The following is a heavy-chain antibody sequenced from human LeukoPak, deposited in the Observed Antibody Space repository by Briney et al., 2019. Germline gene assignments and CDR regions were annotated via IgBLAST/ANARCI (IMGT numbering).Heavy chain of an antibody. CDR1: GVSISAYH. CDR2: IYANGIT. Sequence: SETLSLTCTVSGVSISAYHWTWIRQPAGKRLEWIGRIYANGITSYNPSLESRLTISLDTSKNQLSLRLSSVTAADTALYYCAKKDGDFWGQGPLVTVSS. J-gene: IGHJ4*02. V-gene: IGHV4-4*07. CDR3: AKKDGDF.